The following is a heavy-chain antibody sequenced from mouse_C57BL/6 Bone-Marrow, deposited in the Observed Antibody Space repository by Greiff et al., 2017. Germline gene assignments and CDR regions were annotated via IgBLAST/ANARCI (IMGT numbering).Heavy chain of an antibody. D-gene: IGHD1-1*01. CDR3: ALRDCCGSSFAY. Sequence: QVTLKEPGPGILQSSQTLSLTCSFSGYSLSTSGMGVSWIRQPSGKGLEWLAYTYWDDDKRYHPSLKSRPTTSKDTSRNRVFLKITSVYTADTATYYCALRDCCGSSFAYWGQGTLVTVSA. CDR1: GYSLSTSGMG. V-gene: IGHV8-12*01. J-gene: IGHJ3*01. CDR2: TYWDDDK.